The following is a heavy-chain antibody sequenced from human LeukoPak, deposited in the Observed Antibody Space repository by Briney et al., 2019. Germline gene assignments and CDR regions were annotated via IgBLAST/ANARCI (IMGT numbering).Heavy chain of an antibody. CDR3: ARVGSGGIYYFDY. D-gene: IGHD2-15*01. CDR2: TYTSGST. V-gene: IGHV4-4*07. CDR1: GGSISSYY. J-gene: IGHJ4*02. Sequence: PSETLSLTXTVSGGSISSYYWSWLRQPAGKGLGWIGRTYTSGSTNYNPSLKSRVTMSVDTSKNQFSLKLSSVTAADTAVYYCARVGSGGIYYFDYWGQGTLVTVSS.